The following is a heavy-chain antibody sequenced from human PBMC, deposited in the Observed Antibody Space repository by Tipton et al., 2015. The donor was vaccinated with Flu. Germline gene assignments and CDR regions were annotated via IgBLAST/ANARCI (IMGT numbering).Heavy chain of an antibody. V-gene: IGHV4-38-2*01. CDR2: VSRPGST. CDR3: ARRDYSNYVSDPKSWFDP. D-gene: IGHD4-11*01. J-gene: IGHJ5*02. Sequence: TLSLTCAVSGDSISSDYYWGWIRQFPGKGLEWIGTVSRPGSTVYNPSLKSRVTISIDTSKNQFSLDMKSVTAADTAVYYYARRDYSNYVSDPKSWFDPWGQGTLVAVSS. CDR1: GDSISSDYY.